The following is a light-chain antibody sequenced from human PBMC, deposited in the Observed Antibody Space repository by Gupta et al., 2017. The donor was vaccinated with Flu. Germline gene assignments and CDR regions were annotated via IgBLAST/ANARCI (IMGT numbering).Light chain of an antibody. CDR1: QSISSY. Sequence: DIQMTQSPSSLSASVGDRVTITCRASQSISSYLNWYQQKPGKAPKLLIYAASSLQSGVPSRFSGSGSGTDFTLTISRRQPEEFATYYCQQRDSTPGTFGQGTKVEIK. J-gene: IGKJ1*01. CDR2: AAS. CDR3: QQRDSTPGT. V-gene: IGKV1-39*01.